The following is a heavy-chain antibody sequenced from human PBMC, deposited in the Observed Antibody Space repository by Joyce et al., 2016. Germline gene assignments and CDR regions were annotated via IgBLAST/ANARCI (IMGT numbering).Heavy chain of an antibody. V-gene: IGHV4-34*01. D-gene: IGHD3-22*01. CDR1: NGSFSGYY. CDR2: INPRGSA. Sequence: QVQLQQWGAGLLKPSETLSLTCAVYNGSFSGYYWSWIRQSPGKGLEWIAEINPRGSANNNPALGSPVTISVDTSKNQVSLKLSYVTAADTAVYYCARRSNEGYWLQYFEHWGQGTLVTISS. J-gene: IGHJ1*01. CDR3: ARRSNEGYWLQYFEH.